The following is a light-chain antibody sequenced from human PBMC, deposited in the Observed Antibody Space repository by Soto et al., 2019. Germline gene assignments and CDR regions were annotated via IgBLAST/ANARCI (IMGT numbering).Light chain of an antibody. Sequence: DIQMTQSPSSLSASVGDRVTITCRASQSISSYLDWYQQKPGKAPKLLIYAASSLQSGVPSSFSGRGSGTDFTLNISSLQPEDFATYYGQQSYSTAWTFGQGTKVEIK. CDR2: AAS. J-gene: IGKJ1*01. CDR3: QQSYSTAWT. V-gene: IGKV1-39*01. CDR1: QSISSY.